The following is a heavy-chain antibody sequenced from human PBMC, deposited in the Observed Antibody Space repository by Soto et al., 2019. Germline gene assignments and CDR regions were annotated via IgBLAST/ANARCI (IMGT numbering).Heavy chain of an antibody. CDR2: IYPGDSET. D-gene: IGHD6-19*01. CDR3: ATSGLLAVAATGFDY. Sequence: PGESLKISCQASGYRFISYWIGWVRQKPGEGLELMGIIYPGDSETRYIPSFQGQVTVSADKSISTAYLQWSSLKASNTAMYYCATSGLLAVAATGFDYWGQGTLVTVAS. V-gene: IGHV5-51*01. J-gene: IGHJ4*02. CDR1: GYRFISYW.